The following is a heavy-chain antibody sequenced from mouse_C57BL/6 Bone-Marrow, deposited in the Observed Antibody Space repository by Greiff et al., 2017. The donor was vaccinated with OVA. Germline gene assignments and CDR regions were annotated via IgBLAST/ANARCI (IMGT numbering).Heavy chain of an antibody. V-gene: IGHV1-50*01. Sequence: QVQLQQPGAELVKPGASVKLSCKASGYTFTSYRMQGVKQRPGQGLEWIGEIDPSDSYTNYNQKFKGKATLTVDTSSSTAYMQLSSLTSEDSAVYYCARGTAQATFYAMDYWGQGTSVTVSS. CDR1: GYTFTSYR. J-gene: IGHJ4*01. CDR2: IDPSDSYT. CDR3: ARGTAQATFYAMDY. D-gene: IGHD3-2*02.